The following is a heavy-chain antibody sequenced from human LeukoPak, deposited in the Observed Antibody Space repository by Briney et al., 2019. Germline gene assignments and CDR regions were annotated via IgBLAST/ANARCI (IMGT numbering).Heavy chain of an antibody. CDR3: ARDVGYCSGGSCPGNWFDP. CDR1: GYTFTSYY. V-gene: IGHV1-46*01. D-gene: IGHD2-15*01. J-gene: IGHJ5*02. Sequence: ASVKVSCKASGYTFTSYYMHWVRQAPGQGLEWMGIINPSGGSTSYAQKFQGRVTMTRDTSTSTVYMELSSLRSEDTAVYYCARDVGYCSGGSCPGNWFDPWGQGTLVTVSS. CDR2: INPSGGST.